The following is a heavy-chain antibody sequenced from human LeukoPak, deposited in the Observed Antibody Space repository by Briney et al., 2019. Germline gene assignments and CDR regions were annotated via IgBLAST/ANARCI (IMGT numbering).Heavy chain of an antibody. CDR3: AKGGIQLWTIDY. Sequence: PGRSLRHSCVVSGFTFSGYEMTWIRQAPGKGMEWVSAISGSGGSTYYADSAKGRFTISRDNSKNTLYLQMNSLRAEDTAVYYCAKGGIQLWTIDYWGQGTLVTVSS. CDR2: ISGSGGST. D-gene: IGHD5-18*01. V-gene: IGHV3-23*01. CDR1: GFTFSGYE. J-gene: IGHJ4*02.